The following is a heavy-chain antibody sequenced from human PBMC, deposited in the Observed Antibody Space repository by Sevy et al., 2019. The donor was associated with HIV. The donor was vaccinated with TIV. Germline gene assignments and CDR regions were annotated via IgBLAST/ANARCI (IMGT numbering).Heavy chain of an antibody. CDR2: IIPIFGTT. V-gene: IGHV1-69*13. D-gene: IGHD3-22*01. J-gene: IGHJ4*02. CDR1: GGTFSSYA. CDR3: ARGVTMIRGGGYYFDY. Sequence: ASVKVSCKASGGTFSSYAIHWVRQAPGQGLEWMGGIIPIFGTTNYAQKFQGRVRITANESTSTSNMELSSLRSEDTAVYYCARGVTMIRGGGYYFDYWGQGTLVTVSS.